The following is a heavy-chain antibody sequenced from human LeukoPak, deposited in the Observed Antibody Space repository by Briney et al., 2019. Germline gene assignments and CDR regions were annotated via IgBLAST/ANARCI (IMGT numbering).Heavy chain of an antibody. CDR1: GFTFSSYA. D-gene: IGHD3-16*01. V-gene: IGHV3-30-3*01. Sequence: GGSLRLSCAASGFTFSSYAMHWVRQAPGKGLEWVAVISYDGSNKYYGDSMKGRFTIFRDNSKNTLYPQMNTLRAEDTAAYYCARGGRTPFDYWGQGTLVTVSS. CDR2: ISYDGSNK. CDR3: ARGGRTPFDY. J-gene: IGHJ4*02.